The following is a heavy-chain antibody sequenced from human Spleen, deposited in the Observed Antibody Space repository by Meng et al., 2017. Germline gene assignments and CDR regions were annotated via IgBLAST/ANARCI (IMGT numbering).Heavy chain of an antibody. CDR2: INTGNGNT. CDR1: GYTFTSYA. J-gene: IGHJ4*02. CDR3: ARGNILLWFGEDLDY. D-gene: IGHD3-10*01. Sequence: QVQLVESGAEGKKPGASVKLSCKASGYTFTSYAIHWVRQAPGQRLEWMGWINTGNGNTKYPQNFQGRATITRDTSASTAYMELSSLRSEDTAVYYCARGNILLWFGEDLDYWGQGTLVTVSS. V-gene: IGHV1-3*04.